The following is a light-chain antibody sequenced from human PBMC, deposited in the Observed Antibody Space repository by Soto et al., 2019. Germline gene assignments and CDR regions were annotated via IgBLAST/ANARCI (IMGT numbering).Light chain of an antibody. Sequence: QSALTQPDSVSGSPGQSITISCTGTNRDVGAYNYVSWYQQYPGKAPKLMISEVSDRPSGVSNRFSGSKSGNTASLTISGLQAEDEADYYCSSFTTSSTLVFGGGTKVTVL. J-gene: IGLJ2*01. CDR2: EVS. V-gene: IGLV2-14*01. CDR1: NRDVGAYNY. CDR3: SSFTTSSTLV.